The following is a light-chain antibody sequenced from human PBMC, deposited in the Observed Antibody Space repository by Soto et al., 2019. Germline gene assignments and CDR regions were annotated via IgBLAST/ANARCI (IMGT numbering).Light chain of an antibody. Sequence: QSALTQPASVSGSPGPSITISCTGTSSDVGSYNLVSWYQQHPGKAPKLMIYEGSKRPSGVSNRFSGSKSGNTASLTISGLQAEDEADYYCCTYAGSNAIHVVFGGGTKLTVL. CDR2: EGS. J-gene: IGLJ2*01. CDR3: CTYAGSNAIHVV. V-gene: IGLV2-23*03. CDR1: SSDVGSYNL.